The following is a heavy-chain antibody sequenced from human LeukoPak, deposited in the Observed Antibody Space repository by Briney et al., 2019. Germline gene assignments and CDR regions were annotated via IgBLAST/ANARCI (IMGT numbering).Heavy chain of an antibody. CDR1: GFTVSSKY. V-gene: IGHV3-48*02. CDR2: ISSSSSTI. J-gene: IGHJ4*02. CDR3: ARGYDFWSGYSLHPHFDY. Sequence: PGGSLRLSCAASGFTVSSKYMNWVRQAPGKGLEWVSYISSSSSTIYYADSVKGRFTISRDNAKNSLYLQMNSRRDEDTAVYYCARGYDFWSGYSLHPHFDYWGQGTLVTVSS. D-gene: IGHD3-3*01.